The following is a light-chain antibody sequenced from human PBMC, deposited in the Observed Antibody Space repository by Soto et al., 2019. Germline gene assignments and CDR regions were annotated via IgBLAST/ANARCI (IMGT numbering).Light chain of an antibody. CDR3: QQYINWPRT. J-gene: IGKJ1*01. CDR1: QSVSSS. V-gene: IGKV3-15*01. Sequence: EIVMTQAQATLSVSPGERATVSCRASQSVSSSLAWYQQKPGQAPRLLIYAASTRVTGVPARFSGSGSGTEFTLTISSLQSEDLAVYHCQQYINWPRTFGQGTKVEIK. CDR2: AAS.